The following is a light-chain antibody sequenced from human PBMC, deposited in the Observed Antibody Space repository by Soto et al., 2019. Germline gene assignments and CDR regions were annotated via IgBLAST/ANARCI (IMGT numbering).Light chain of an antibody. CDR2: AAS. CDR3: QRYDSAPLT. J-gene: IGKJ4*01. Sequence: DIQMTQSPSSLSASVGDRVSITCRASEAISNYLAWYQQQPGKVPKLLVYAASTLQSGVPSRFSGRGSETDFTLAISSLQPVDVATYYCQRYDSAPLTFGGGTKVDIK. V-gene: IGKV1-27*01. CDR1: EAISNY.